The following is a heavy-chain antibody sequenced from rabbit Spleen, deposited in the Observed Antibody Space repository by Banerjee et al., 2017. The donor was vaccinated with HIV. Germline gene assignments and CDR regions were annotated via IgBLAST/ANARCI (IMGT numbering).Heavy chain of an antibody. CDR2: IAGSSSDFT. D-gene: IGHD8-1*01. Sequence: QSLEESGGDLVKPGASLTLTCTASGFSFSAGYYMCWVRQAPGKGLEWISCIAGSSSDFTYSATWAKGRFTCSKTSSTTVTLQMTSLTVADTATYFCARDTGSSFSSYGMDLWGPGTLVTVS. CDR3: ARDTGSSFSSYGMDL. V-gene: IGHV1S40*01. CDR1: GFSFSAGYY. J-gene: IGHJ6*01.